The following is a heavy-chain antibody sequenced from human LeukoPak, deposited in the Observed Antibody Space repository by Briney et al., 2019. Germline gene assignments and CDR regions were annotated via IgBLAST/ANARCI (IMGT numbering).Heavy chain of an antibody. J-gene: IGHJ4*02. D-gene: IGHD3-16*02. CDR1: GGTFSSYA. V-gene: IGHV1-69*05. CDR3: AREPPYYDYVWGSHRYTRMYYFDY. CDR2: IIPIFGTA. Sequence: SVKVSCKASGGTFSSYAISWVRQAPGQGLEWMGRIIPIFGTANYAQKFQGRVTITTDESTSTAYMELSSLRSEDTAVYYCAREPPYYDYVWGSHRYTRMYYFDYWGQGTLVTVSS.